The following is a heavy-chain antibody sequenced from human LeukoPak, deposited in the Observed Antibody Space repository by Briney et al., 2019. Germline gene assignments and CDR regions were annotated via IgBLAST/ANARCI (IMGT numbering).Heavy chain of an antibody. Sequence: SETLSLTCAVYGGSFSGYYWSWIRQPPGKGLEWIGEINHSGSTNYNPSLKSRVTIPVDTSKNQFSLKLSSVTAADTAVYYCARYLAARVIGSRGFDYWGQGTLVTVSS. CDR2: INHSGST. CDR1: GGSFSGYY. D-gene: IGHD6-6*01. J-gene: IGHJ4*02. V-gene: IGHV4-34*01. CDR3: ARYLAARVIGSRGFDY.